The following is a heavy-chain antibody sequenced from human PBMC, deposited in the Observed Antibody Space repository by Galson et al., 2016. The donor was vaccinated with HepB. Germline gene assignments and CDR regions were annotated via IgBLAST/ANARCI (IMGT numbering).Heavy chain of an antibody. CDR3: AKDGRIYCSSASCHYPFPY. J-gene: IGHJ4*02. CDR2: ISYDGSNK. V-gene: IGHV3-30*18. CDR1: GFTFSSYG. Sequence: SLRLSCAASGFTFSSYGMHWVRQAPGKGLEWVAFISYDGSNKKYADPVKGRFTISRDNSKKTLYLQMNSLRTEDTAVYYWAKDGRIYCSSASCHYPFPYWGQGTLVTGPS. D-gene: IGHD2-2*01.